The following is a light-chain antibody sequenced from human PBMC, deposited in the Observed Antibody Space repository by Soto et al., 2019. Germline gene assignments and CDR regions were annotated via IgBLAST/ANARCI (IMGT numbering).Light chain of an antibody. J-gene: IGLJ3*02. V-gene: IGLV2-14*02. CDR1: SSDVGSHDL. CDR3: SSYTSSTTWV. Sequence: QSALTQPASVSGSPGQSITISCTGTSSDVGSHDLVSWYQQHPDKAPKLMIYEGSKRPSGVSNRFSGSTSGNTASLTISGLQTEDEADYYCSSYTSSTTWVFGGGTKLTVL. CDR2: EGS.